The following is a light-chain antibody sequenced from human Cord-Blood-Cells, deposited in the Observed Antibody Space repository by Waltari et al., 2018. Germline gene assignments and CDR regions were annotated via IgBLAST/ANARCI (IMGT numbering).Light chain of an antibody. CDR1: QSLLHSNGYNY. V-gene: IGKV2-28*01. J-gene: IGKJ1*01. Sequence: DIVMTQSPLSLPVNPGEPASISCRSSQSLLHSNGYNYLDWYLQKPGQSPQLLIYLGSNRASGVPGRFSGSGSGKDFTLKISRVEAEDVGVYYCMQALQTSWTFGQGTKVEIK. CDR3: MQALQTSWT. CDR2: LGS.